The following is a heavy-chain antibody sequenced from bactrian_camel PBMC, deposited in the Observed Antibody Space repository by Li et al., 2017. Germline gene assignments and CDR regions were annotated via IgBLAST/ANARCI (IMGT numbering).Heavy chain of an antibody. V-gene: IGHV3-2*01. CDR3: VRGTWPLGQYNY. CDR1: GVTFSSHY. CDR2: IYTGGGTT. J-gene: IGHJ4*01. Sequence: QLVESGGGLVQPGGSLRLSCAASGVTFSSHYMSWVRQAPGKGLEWVSSIYTGGGTTYYAGSVKGRFTISRDNAKNTVYLQMNSLKPEDTAVYYCVRGTWPLGQYNYWGQGTQVTVS.